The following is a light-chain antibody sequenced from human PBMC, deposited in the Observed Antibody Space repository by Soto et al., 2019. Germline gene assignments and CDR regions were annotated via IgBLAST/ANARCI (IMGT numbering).Light chain of an antibody. V-gene: IGKV1-27*01. CDR2: AAS. CDR3: QKYNSAPWT. J-gene: IGKJ1*01. CDR1: QGIGTY. Sequence: EIQMSPSPSSLSASVGDRVTITCRASQGIGTYLAWYQQKPGKVPKLLIYAASTLQSGVPSRFSGSGSGTDFTLTISSLQPEDVVTYYCQKYNSAPWTFGQGTKLEIK.